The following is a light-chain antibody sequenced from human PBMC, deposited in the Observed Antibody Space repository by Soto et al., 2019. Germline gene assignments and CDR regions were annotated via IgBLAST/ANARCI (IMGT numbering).Light chain of an antibody. Sequence: EIVMTQSPATVSLSPGERATLSCRASPGVSNTLAWYQQRPGQAPRLLIYGASIRAPGIPARFSGGGSGTEFTLTITSLQSEDFAVYYCQQYGGSPWTFGQGTKVEFK. CDR1: PGVSNT. CDR3: QQYGGSPWT. V-gene: IGKV3-15*01. J-gene: IGKJ1*01. CDR2: GAS.